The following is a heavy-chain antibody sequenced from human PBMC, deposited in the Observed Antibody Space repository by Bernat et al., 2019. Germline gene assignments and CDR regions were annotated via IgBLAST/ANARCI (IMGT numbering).Heavy chain of an antibody. CDR1: AFTFSSYW. J-gene: IGHJ4*02. V-gene: IGHV3-74*03. CDR2: INSDGRST. CDR3: ARDFGPAFDY. Sequence: EVQLVESGGGLVQPGGSLRLSCAASAFTFSSYWMHWVRQAPGKGMVWVSRINSDGRSTKYADSVKGPFTISRDNAKNTLYLQMNSLRDEDTAVYCCARDFGPAFDYWGQGTLVTVSS. D-gene: IGHD3-3*01.